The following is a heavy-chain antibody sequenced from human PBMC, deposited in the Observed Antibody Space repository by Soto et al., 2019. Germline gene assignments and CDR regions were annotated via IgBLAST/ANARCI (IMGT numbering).Heavy chain of an antibody. CDR1: GYTFTSYY. D-gene: IGHD1-26*01. V-gene: IGHV1-46*01. CDR2: INPSGGST. CDR3: ARDKQVGADTYNCFDP. Sequence: ASVKVSCKASGYTFTSYYMHWVPQAPGQRPECMGIINPSGGSTSYAQRSQGRVTRTMDTSTSTVHRELSRLRSQDRPVYDCARDKQVGADTYNCFDPWGQGSLVTVSS. J-gene: IGHJ5*02.